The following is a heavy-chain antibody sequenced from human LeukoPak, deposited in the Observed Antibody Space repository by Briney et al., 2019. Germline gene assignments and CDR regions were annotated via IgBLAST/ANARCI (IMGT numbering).Heavy chain of an antibody. J-gene: IGHJ4*02. CDR2: ISGSGGST. Sequence: GGSLRLSCAASGLTFSSYAMSWVRQAPGKGLEWVSAISGSGGSTYYADSVKGRFTISRDNSKNTLYLQMNSLRAEDTAVYYCAKVRYYDILTGYFDYWGQGTLVTVSS. V-gene: IGHV3-23*01. CDR1: GLTFSSYA. CDR3: AKVRYYDILTGYFDY. D-gene: IGHD3-9*01.